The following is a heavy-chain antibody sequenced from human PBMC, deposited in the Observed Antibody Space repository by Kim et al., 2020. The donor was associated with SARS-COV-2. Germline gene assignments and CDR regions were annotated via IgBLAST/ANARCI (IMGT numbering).Heavy chain of an antibody. Sequence: KYAQTFQGRVPMPREPSISTAYMELSRLRSDDTAVYYCARDEGGAGAHFDYWGQGTLVTVSS. D-gene: IGHD1-26*01. J-gene: IGHJ4*02. V-gene: IGHV1-2*02. CDR3: ARDEGGAGAHFDY.